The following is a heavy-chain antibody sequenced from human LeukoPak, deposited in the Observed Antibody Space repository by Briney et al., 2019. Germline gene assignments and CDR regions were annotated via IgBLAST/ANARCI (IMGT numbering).Heavy chain of an antibody. D-gene: IGHD3-3*01. J-gene: IGHJ3*02. CDR2: INPNSGGT. Sequence: VASVKVSCKASGYTFTGYYMHWVRQAPGQGLEWMGWINPNSGGTNYAQKFQGRVTMTRDTSISTAYMELSRLRSDDTAVYYCARVSSGYSLDAFDIWGQGTMVTVSS. CDR3: ARVSSGYSLDAFDI. V-gene: IGHV1-2*02. CDR1: GYTFTGYY.